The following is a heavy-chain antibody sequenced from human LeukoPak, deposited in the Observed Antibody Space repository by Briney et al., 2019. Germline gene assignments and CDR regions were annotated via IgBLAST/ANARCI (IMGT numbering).Heavy chain of an antibody. CDR3: ARIATLQLNYPQFYMDV. J-gene: IGHJ6*03. CDR1: GFTLDAYA. D-gene: IGHD6-13*01. Sequence: PGGSLRLSCAASGFTLDAYAMHWVRQAPGKGLEWVSGISWNSGSIAYADSVTGRFTISRDNAENSVYLQMNSLRTEDTALYYCARIATLQLNYPQFYMDVWGKGTTVTVSS. CDR2: ISWNSGSI. V-gene: IGHV3-9*01.